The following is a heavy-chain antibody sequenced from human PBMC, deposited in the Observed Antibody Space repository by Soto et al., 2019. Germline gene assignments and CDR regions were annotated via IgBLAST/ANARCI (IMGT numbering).Heavy chain of an antibody. J-gene: IGHJ4*02. V-gene: IGHV4-59*08. CDR2: IYYSGST. D-gene: IGHD6-19*01. Sequence: SETLSLTCTVSGCSISSFYLSWIRQPPGKGLEWIGYIYYSGSTNYNPSLKSRVTISVDTSKNQFSLKLSSVTAADTAVYYCARTVAGLWDYWGQGTLVTVS. CDR3: ARTVAGLWDY. CDR1: GCSISSFY.